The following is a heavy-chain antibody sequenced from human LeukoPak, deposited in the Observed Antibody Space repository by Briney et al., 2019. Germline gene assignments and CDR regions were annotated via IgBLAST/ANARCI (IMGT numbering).Heavy chain of an antibody. J-gene: IGHJ4*02. D-gene: IGHD3-3*01. CDR1: GFTFSSYA. CDR2: ISYDGSNK. V-gene: IGHV3-30-3*01. Sequence: GGSLRLSYAASGFTFSSYAMHWVRQAPGKGLEWVAVISYDGSNKYYADSVKGRFTISRDNSKNTLYLQMNSLRAEDTAVYYCARGRLRFLEWFTNFDYWGQGTLVTVSS. CDR3: ARGRLRFLEWFTNFDY.